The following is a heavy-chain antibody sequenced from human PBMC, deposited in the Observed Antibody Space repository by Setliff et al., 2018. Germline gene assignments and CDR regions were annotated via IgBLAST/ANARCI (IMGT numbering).Heavy chain of an antibody. CDR1: GGTFSSYD. Sequence: ASVKVSCKASGGTFSSYDINWVRQAPGQGLEWMGWMNPNSGKTEYAQKFQGRVSMTRISSITTAYLELSTLKSDNTAVYYCARERYFDNWGQGTLVTVSS. CDR3: ARERYFDN. V-gene: IGHV1-8*02. CDR2: MNPNSGKT. J-gene: IGHJ4*02.